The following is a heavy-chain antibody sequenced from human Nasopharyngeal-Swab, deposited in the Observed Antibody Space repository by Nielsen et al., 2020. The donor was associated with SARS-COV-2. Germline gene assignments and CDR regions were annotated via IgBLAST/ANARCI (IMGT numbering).Heavy chain of an antibody. CDR1: GGTFSSYA. V-gene: IGHV1-69*13. CDR2: IIPIFGTA. J-gene: IGHJ3*02. D-gene: IGHD1-1*01. Sequence: SVKVSCKASGGTFSSYAISWVRQAPGQGREGMGGIIPIFGTANYAQKFQGRVTITADESTSTAYMELSSLRSEDTAVYYCARGFWGRTTGTTRYDAFDIWGQGTMVTVSS. CDR3: ARGFWGRTTGTTRYDAFDI.